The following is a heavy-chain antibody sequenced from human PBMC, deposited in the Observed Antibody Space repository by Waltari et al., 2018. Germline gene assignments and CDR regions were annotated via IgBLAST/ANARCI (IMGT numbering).Heavy chain of an antibody. CDR3: AREAYYDFWSGSLNWFDP. D-gene: IGHD3-3*01. CDR2: IYHSGST. V-gene: IGHV4-38-2*02. CDR1: GYSISSGYY. Sequence: QVQLQESGPGLVKPSETLSLTCTVPGYSISSGYYWGWIRQPPGKGLEWIGSIYHSGSTYYNPSLKSRVTISVDTSKNQFSLKLSSVTAADTAVYYCAREAYYDFWSGSLNWFDPWGQGTLVTVSS. J-gene: IGHJ5*02.